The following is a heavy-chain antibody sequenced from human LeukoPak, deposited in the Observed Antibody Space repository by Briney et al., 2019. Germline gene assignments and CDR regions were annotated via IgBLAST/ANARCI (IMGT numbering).Heavy chain of an antibody. Sequence: ASVKVSCKASGYTFTGYYMHWVRQAPGQGLEWMGWINPNSGGTNYAQKFQGRVTMTRDTSISTAYMELSRLRSDDTAVYYCARGILGEYYYYALGVWGQGTTVAVSS. CDR1: GYTFTGYY. D-gene: IGHD3-10*02. CDR3: ARGILGEYYYYALGV. J-gene: IGHJ6*02. CDR2: INPNSGGT. V-gene: IGHV1-2*02.